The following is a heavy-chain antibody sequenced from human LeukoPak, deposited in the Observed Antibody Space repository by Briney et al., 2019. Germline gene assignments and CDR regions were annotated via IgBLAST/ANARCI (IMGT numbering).Heavy chain of an antibody. D-gene: IGHD1-1*01. V-gene: IGHV4-34*01. J-gene: IGHJ6*03. CDR3: ARARHPPVQLERLKNYYYYYYMDV. CDR2: INHSGST. CDR1: GGSFSGYY. Sequence: SETLSLTCAVYGGSFSGYYWSWIRQPPGKGLEWIGEINHSGSTNYNPSLKSRVTISVDTSKNQFSLKLSSVTAADTAVYYCARARHPPVQLERLKNYYYYYYMDVWGKGTTVTVSS.